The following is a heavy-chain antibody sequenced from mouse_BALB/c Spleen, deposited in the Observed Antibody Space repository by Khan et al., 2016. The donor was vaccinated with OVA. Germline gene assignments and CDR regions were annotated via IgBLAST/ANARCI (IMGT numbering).Heavy chain of an antibody. CDR2: IYRGDGYT. D-gene: IGHD1-1*01. V-gene: IGHV1-87*01. CDR3: VRGGITTGYFDY. J-gene: IGHJ2*01. Sequence: QVQLKESGTELARPGASVKLSCKASGYTFTSYWMSWVKQRPGQGLEWIAAIYRGDGYTRYTQKFKGKATLTADKSSSTAYMQLSSLASEDSAVYFCVRGGITTGYFDYWGQGTTLTVSS. CDR1: GYTFTSYW.